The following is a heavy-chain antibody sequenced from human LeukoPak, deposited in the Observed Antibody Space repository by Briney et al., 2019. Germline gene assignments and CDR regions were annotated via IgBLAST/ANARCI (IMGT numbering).Heavy chain of an antibody. CDR3: AKDRGSSGSSDY. J-gene: IGHJ4*02. V-gene: IGHV4-30-4*08. Sequence: PSQTLSLTCTVSGGSISSGDYYWSWIRQPPGKGLEWIGYIYYSGSTYYNPSLKSRVTISVDTSRNQFSLKLSSVTAADTAVYYCAKDRGSSGSSDYWGQGTLVTVSS. CDR1: GGSISSGDYY. D-gene: IGHD6-19*01. CDR2: IYYSGST.